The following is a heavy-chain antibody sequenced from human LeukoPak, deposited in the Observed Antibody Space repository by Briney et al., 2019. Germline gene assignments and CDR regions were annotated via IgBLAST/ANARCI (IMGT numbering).Heavy chain of an antibody. CDR2: IYTSGST. D-gene: IGHD6-13*01. CDR3: ARDSPPYSSSWSRSFWKNYYMDV. CDR1: GGSISSYY. J-gene: IGHJ6*03. V-gene: IGHV4-4*07. Sequence: SETLSLTCTVSGGSISSYYWSWIRQPAGKGLEWIGRIYTSGSTNYNPSLKSRVTMSVDTSKNQFSLKLSSVTAAYTAVYYCARDSPPYSSSWSRSFWKNYYMDVWGKGTTVTVSS.